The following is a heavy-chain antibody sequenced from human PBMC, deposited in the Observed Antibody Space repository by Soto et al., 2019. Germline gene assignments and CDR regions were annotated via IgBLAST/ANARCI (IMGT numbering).Heavy chain of an antibody. J-gene: IGHJ4*02. CDR1: GFTFSSYG. CDR3: ARGRGRDGYYFDY. D-gene: IGHD3-16*01. V-gene: IGHV3-33*01. Sequence: QVQLVESGGGVVQPGRSLRLSCAASGFTFSSYGMHWVRQAPGKGLEWVAVIWYDGSNKYYADSMKGRFTISRDNSKNTLYLQMNSLRAEDTAVYYCARGRGRDGYYFDYWGQGTLVTVSS. CDR2: IWYDGSNK.